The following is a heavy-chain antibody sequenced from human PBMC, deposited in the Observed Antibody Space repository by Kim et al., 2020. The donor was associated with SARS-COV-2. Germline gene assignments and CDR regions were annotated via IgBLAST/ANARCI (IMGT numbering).Heavy chain of an antibody. V-gene: IGHV1-69*01. D-gene: IGHD2-21*02. CDR3: AREEDGGNLRYGMDV. Sequence: QKFRGRVTITADESTSTAYMELSSLRSEDTAVYYCAREEDGGNLRYGMDVWGQGTTVTVSS. J-gene: IGHJ6*02.